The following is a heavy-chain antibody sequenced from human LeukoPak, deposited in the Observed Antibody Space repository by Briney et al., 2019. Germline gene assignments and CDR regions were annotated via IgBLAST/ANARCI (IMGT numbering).Heavy chain of an antibody. D-gene: IGHD5-12*01. CDR2: IYPGDSDT. CDR1: GYSFTSYW. J-gene: IGHJ4*02. CDR3: ARGAGSGYAKLSFDY. V-gene: IGHV5-51*01. Sequence: GESPKISCKGSGYSFTSYWIGWVRQMPGKGLEWMGIIYPGDSDTRYSPSFQGQVTISADKSISTAYLQWSSLKASDTAMYYCARGAGSGYAKLSFDYWGQGTLVTVSS.